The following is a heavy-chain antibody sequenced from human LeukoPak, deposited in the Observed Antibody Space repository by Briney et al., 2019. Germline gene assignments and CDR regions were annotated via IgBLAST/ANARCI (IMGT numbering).Heavy chain of an antibody. Sequence: GASVKVSCKASGYTFTSYYMHWVRQAPGQGLEWMGIINPSGGSTSYAQKFQGRVTMTRDTSTSTVYMELSSLRSEDTAVYYCARDSSKSVAALNWFAPCGQGTLVTAYS. J-gene: IGHJ5*02. CDR2: INPSGGST. CDR1: GYTFTSYY. D-gene: IGHD6-19*01. CDR3: ARDSSKSVAALNWFAP. V-gene: IGHV1-46*01.